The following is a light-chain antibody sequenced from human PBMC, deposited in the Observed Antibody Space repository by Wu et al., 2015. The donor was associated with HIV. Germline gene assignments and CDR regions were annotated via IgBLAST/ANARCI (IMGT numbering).Light chain of an antibody. Sequence: DIQVTQSPSTLSASVGDRVTITCRASQSISSWLAWYQKKPGKAPKLLIYKASSLESGVPSRFSGSGSGTEFTLTISSLQPDDFATYYCQQYKSYPWTFGQGTKVEIK. CDR1: QSISSW. CDR2: KAS. CDR3: QQYKSYPWT. V-gene: IGKV1-5*03. J-gene: IGKJ1*01.